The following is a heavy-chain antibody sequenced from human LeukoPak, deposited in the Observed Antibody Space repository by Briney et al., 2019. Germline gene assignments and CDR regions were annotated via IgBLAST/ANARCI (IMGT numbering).Heavy chain of an antibody. Sequence: GGSLRLSCAASGFTFSSYEMNWVRQAPGKGLEWVSYISSSGSTIYYADSVKGRFTISRDNAKNSLYLQMNSLRAEDTAAYYCAREAYYDFWAGGYYYYYMDVWGKGTTVTVSS. CDR2: ISSSGSTI. CDR3: AREAYYDFWAGGYYYYYMDV. D-gene: IGHD3-3*01. J-gene: IGHJ6*03. CDR1: GFTFSSYE. V-gene: IGHV3-48*03.